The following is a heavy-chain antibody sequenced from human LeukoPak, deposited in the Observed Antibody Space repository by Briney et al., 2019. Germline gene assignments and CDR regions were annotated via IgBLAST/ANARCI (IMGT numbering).Heavy chain of an antibody. V-gene: IGHV1-69*05. J-gene: IGHJ4*02. D-gene: IGHD6-19*01. CDR2: IIPIFGTA. CDR3: ALSGTRYNSAWCGI. Sequence: SVKVSCKASGGTFSSYAISWVRQAPGQGLEWMGGIIPIFGTANYAQKFQGRVTITTDESTSTAYMELSSLRSEDTAVYYCALSGTRYNSAWCGIWGQGTLVTVSS. CDR1: GGTFSSYA.